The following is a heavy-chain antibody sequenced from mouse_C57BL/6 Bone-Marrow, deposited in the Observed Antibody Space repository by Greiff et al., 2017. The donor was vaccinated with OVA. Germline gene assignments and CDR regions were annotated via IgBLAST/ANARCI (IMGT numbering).Heavy chain of an antibody. CDR3: ARWLLQNY. J-gene: IGHJ2*01. CDR2: IYPRSGHT. Sequence: VQLQQSGAELARPGASVKLSCKASGYTFTSYGISWVKQRTGQGLEWIGEIYPRSGHTYYNEKFKGKATLTADKSSSTAYMELRSLTSEDSAVYFCARWLLQNYWGQGTTLTVSS. CDR1: GYTFTSYG. V-gene: IGHV1-81*01. D-gene: IGHD2-3*01.